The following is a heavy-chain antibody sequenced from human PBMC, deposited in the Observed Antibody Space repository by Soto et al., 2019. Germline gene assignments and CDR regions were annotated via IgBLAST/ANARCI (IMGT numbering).Heavy chain of an antibody. V-gene: IGHV4-61*01. Sequence: SETLSLTCTVSGGSVSSGSYYWSWIRQPPGKGLEWIGYIYYSGSTNYNTSLKNRVTISVDTSKNQISLKLSSVTAADTAVYYCARTARSHGAFDIWGQGTMVTVSS. J-gene: IGHJ3*02. CDR1: GGSVSSGSYY. CDR3: ARTARSHGAFDI. CDR2: IYYSGST. D-gene: IGHD4-17*01.